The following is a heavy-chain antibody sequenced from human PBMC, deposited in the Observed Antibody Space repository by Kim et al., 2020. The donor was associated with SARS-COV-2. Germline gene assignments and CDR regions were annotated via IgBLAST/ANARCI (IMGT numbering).Heavy chain of an antibody. CDR2: IRSKAYGGTT. CDR1: GFTFGDYA. V-gene: IGHV3-49*03. CDR3: TVDAFIAYGSGSYPRDY. D-gene: IGHD3-10*01. J-gene: IGHJ4*02. Sequence: GGSLRLSCTASGFTFGDYAMSWFRQAPGKGLEWVGFIRSKAYGGTTEYAASVKGRFTISRDDSKSIAYLQMNSLKTEDTAVYYCTVDAFIAYGSGSYPRDYWGQGTLVTVSS.